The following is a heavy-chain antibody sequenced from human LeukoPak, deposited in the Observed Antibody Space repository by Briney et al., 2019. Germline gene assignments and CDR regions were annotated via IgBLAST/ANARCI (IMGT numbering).Heavy chain of an antibody. CDR1: GYSISSGYY. CDR2: INHSGST. V-gene: IGHV4-38-2*02. Sequence: SETLSLTCTVSGYSISSGYYWGWIRQPPGKGLAWIGSINHSGSTYHNPSLKSRVTISVDTSKNQFSLKLSSVTAADTAVYYCARDWVGYYYGSGSYFDYWGQGPLVTVSS. J-gene: IGHJ4*02. CDR3: ARDWVGYYYGSGSYFDY. D-gene: IGHD3-10*01.